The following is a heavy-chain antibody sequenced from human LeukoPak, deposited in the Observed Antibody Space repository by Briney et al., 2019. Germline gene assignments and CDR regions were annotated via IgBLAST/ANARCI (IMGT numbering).Heavy chain of an antibody. Sequence: ASVKVSCKASGYIFSDYYMHWVRQAPGQGLEWLGWINPKSGAADYAQQFRGRVTMTRDTSISTAYMELSRLRSDDTAVYYCARVGGLGSSGSDPFDYWGQGTLVTVSS. D-gene: IGHD6-19*01. J-gene: IGHJ4*02. V-gene: IGHV1-2*02. CDR1: GYIFSDYY. CDR3: ARVGGLGSSGSDPFDY. CDR2: INPKSGAA.